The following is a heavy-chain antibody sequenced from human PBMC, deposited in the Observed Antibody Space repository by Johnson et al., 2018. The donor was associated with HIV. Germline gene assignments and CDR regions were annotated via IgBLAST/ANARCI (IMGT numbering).Heavy chain of an antibody. J-gene: IGHJ3*02. CDR2: IYSGGST. Sequence: VQLVESGGGVVQPGRSLRLSCAASGFTVSSNYMSWVRQAPGKGLEWVSVIYSGGSTYYADSVKDRFTISRDISKNTIYLQMNSLRAEDTAMYYCARDGTETGPDDAFDIWGQGTMVTVSS. V-gene: IGHV3-66*01. D-gene: IGHD1-1*01. CDR1: GFTVSSNY. CDR3: ARDGTETGPDDAFDI.